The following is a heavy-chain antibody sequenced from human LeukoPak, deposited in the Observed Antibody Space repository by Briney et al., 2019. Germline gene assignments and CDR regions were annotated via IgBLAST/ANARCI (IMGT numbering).Heavy chain of an antibody. J-gene: IGHJ4*02. V-gene: IGHV3-30*04. CDR3: ACPPDSYGDYSDFHY. D-gene: IGHD4-17*01. CDR2: ISYDGADK. Sequence: GGSLRLSCAASGFIFGTHAMHWVRQAPGKGLEWVALISYDGADKYYADSVRGRFTISRDNSKNTLYLQMNSLRAGDTAVYYCACPPDSYGDYSDFHYWGQGTLVTVSS. CDR1: GFIFGTHA.